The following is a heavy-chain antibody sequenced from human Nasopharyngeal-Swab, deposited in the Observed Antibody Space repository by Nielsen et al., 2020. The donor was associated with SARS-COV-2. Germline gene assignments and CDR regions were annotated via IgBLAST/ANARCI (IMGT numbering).Heavy chain of an antibody. Sequence: SVKVSCKASGGTFSSYAISWVRQAPGQGLEWMGGIIPIFGTANYAQKFQGRVTITADESTSTAYMELSSLRSEDTAVYYCARGFIQLLHPYYYYYMGVWGKGTTVTVSS. CDR3: ARGFIQLLHPYYYYYMGV. D-gene: IGHD2-2*01. CDR1: GGTFSSYA. J-gene: IGHJ6*03. CDR2: IIPIFGTA. V-gene: IGHV1-69*13.